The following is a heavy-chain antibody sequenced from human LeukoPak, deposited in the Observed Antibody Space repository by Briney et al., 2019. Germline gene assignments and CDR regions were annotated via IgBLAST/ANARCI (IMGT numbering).Heavy chain of an antibody. J-gene: IGHJ4*02. CDR2: FDPEDGET. CDR3: ETDSSGWQTGYFDY. V-gene: IGHV1-24*01. Sequence: ASVKVSCKVSGYTLTELSMHWVRQAPGKGLEWMGGFDPEDGETIYAQKFQGRVTMTEDTSTDTAYMELSSLRSEDTAVYYCETDSSGWQTGYFDYWGQGTLVTVSS. D-gene: IGHD6-19*01. CDR1: GYTLTELS.